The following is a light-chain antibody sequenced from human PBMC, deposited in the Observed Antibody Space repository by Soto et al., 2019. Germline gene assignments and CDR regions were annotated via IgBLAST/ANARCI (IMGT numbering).Light chain of an antibody. J-gene: IGKJ3*01. CDR1: QDISSY. CDR3: QQYDYLPFT. Sequence: DIQMTQSPSSLSASVGDRVTITCQASQDISSYLNWYQQKPGKAPKLLIYTASSLQSGVPSRFSGGGSETDFNFSISSLQPEDIATYYCQQYDYLPFTFGPGTKVDIK. CDR2: TAS. V-gene: IGKV1-33*01.